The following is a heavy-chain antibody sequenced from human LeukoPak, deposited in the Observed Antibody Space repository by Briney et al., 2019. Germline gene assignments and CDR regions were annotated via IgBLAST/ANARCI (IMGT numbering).Heavy chain of an antibody. CDR2: ISYDGSNK. Sequence: GRSLRLSCAASGFTFSSYAMHWVRQAPGKGLEWVAVISYDGSNKYYADSVKGRFTISRDNSKNTLYLQMNSLRAEDTAVYYCARGKEYFDWLLRAYYFDHWGQGTLVTVSS. J-gene: IGHJ4*02. CDR3: ARGKEYFDWLLRAYYFDH. V-gene: IGHV3-30-3*01. D-gene: IGHD3-9*01. CDR1: GFTFSSYA.